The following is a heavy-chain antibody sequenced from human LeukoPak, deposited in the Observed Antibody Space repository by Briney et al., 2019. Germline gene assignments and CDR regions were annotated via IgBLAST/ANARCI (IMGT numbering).Heavy chain of an antibody. J-gene: IGHJ4*02. CDR3: ARGSHSYSGYVLRPQVGDY. D-gene: IGHD5-12*01. Sequence: ASVKVSCKASGYTFTSYDINWVRQATGQGLEWMGWMNPNSGNTGYAQKFQGRVTMTRNTSISTAYMELSSLRSEDTAVYYYARGSHSYSGYVLRPQVGDYWGQGTLVTVSS. CDR2: MNPNSGNT. V-gene: IGHV1-8*01. CDR1: GYTFTSYD.